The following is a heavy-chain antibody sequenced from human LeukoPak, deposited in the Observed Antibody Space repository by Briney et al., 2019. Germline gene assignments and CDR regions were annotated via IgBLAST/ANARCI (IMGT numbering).Heavy chain of an antibody. D-gene: IGHD1-14*01. J-gene: IGHJ6*03. V-gene: IGHV4-61*05. Sequence: PSETLSLTCTVSGDSISSTNYYWGWIRQPPGKGLEWIGYIYYSGSANYNPSLKSRVTISVDTSKNQFSLKLSSVTAADTAVYYCARINRRFGREPYYYYMDVWGKGTTVTISS. CDR2: IYYSGSA. CDR1: GDSISSTNYY. CDR3: ARINRRFGREPYYYYMDV.